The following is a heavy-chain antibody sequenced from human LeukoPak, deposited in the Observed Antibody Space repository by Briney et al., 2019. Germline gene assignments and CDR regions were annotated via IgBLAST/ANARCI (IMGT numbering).Heavy chain of an antibody. CDR2: ITSSSSSM. J-gene: IGHJ4*02. V-gene: IGHV3-48*04. CDR3: ARVSGSYGDSAY. Sequence: GGSLRLSCAASGFTFSSYSMNWVRQAPGRGLEWISYITSSSSSMYYADSVKGRFTISRDNAKNSLYLQMNSLRAEDTAVYYCARVSGSYGDSAYWGQGTLVTVSS. D-gene: IGHD1-26*01. CDR1: GFTFSSYS.